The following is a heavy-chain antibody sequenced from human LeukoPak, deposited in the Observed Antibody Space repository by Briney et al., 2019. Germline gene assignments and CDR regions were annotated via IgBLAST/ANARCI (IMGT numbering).Heavy chain of an antibody. D-gene: IGHD4-17*01. V-gene: IGHV4-59*01. CDR2: IYYSGST. J-gene: IGHJ4*02. CDR1: GGSISSYY. Sequence: SETLSLTCTVSGGSISSYYWSWIRQPPGKGLEWIGYIYYSGSTSYNPSLKSRVTISVDTSKNQFSLKLSSVTAADTAVYYCARWDGDYGGKEDWGQGTLVTVSS. CDR3: ARWDGDYGGKED.